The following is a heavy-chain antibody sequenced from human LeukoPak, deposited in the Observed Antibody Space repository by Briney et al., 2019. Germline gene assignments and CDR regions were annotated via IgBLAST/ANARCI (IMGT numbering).Heavy chain of an antibody. CDR1: GNYW. J-gene: IGHJ4*02. V-gene: IGHV3-74*01. D-gene: IGHD2/OR15-2a*01. CDR2: INSDGSWT. Sequence: PGGSLRLSCAASGNYWMHWVRQVPGKGLVWVSHINSDGSWTSYADSVKGRFTISKDNVKNTVYLQMNSLRAEDTAVYYCVGFYETYWGRGTLVTVSS. CDR3: VGFYETY.